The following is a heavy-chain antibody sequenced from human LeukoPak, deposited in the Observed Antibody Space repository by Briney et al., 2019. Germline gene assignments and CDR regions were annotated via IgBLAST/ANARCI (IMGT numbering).Heavy chain of an antibody. V-gene: IGHV3-7*01. CDR3: ARNNYGELDY. CDR1: GFTFDDYG. D-gene: IGHD1-26*01. Sequence: GGSLRLSCAASGFTFDDYGMSWVRQAPGKGLEWVANIKQDGSEKYYVDSVKGRFTISRDNAKNSLYLQMNSLRAEDTAVYYCARNNYGELDYWGQGTLVTVSS. CDR2: IKQDGSEK. J-gene: IGHJ4*02.